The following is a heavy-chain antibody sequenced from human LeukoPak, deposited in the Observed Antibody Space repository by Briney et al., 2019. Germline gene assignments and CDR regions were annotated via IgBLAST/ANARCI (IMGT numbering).Heavy chain of an antibody. V-gene: IGHV5-51*01. J-gene: IGHJ4*02. CDR1: GYSFTSYW. CDR3: ARRGEAMDPFDY. D-gene: IGHD5-18*01. CDR2: IYPGDSDT. Sequence: HGESLKISCKDSGYSFTSYWIGWVRQMPGKGLEWMGIIYPGDSDTRYSPSLQGQVTISADKSINTAYLQWSSLKASDTAIYYCARRGEAMDPFDYWGQGPLVTVSS.